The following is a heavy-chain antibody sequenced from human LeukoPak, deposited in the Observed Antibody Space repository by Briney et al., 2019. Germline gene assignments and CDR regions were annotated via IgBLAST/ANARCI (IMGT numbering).Heavy chain of an antibody. J-gene: IGHJ6*02. CDR3: ARVWGGTAMVIELYYYYGMDV. D-gene: IGHD5-18*01. CDR2: ISAYNGNT. V-gene: IGHV1-18*01. Sequence: ASVKVSCKASGYTFTSYGVSWVRQAPGQGREWMGWISAYNGNTNYAQKLQGRVTMTTDTSTSTAYMELRSPRSDDTAVYYCARVWGGTAMVIELYYYYGMDVWGQGTTVTVSS. CDR1: GYTFTSYG.